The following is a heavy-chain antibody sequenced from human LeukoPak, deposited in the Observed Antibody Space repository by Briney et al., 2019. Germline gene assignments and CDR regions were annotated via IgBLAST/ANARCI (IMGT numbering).Heavy chain of an antibody. Sequence: SETLSLTCTVSGGSISSSSYYWGWIRQPPGKGLEWIGSIYYSGSTYYNSSLKSRVTISVDTSKNQFSLKLSSVTAADTAVYYCASMPAAMSIAAAGTEGYFDYWGQGTLVTVSS. CDR2: IYYSGST. V-gene: IGHV4-39*07. CDR3: ASMPAAMSIAAAGTEGYFDY. D-gene: IGHD6-13*01. J-gene: IGHJ4*02. CDR1: GGSISSSSYY.